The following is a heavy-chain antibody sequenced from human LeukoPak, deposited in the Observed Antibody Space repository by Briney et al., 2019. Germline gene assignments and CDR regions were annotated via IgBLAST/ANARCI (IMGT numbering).Heavy chain of an antibody. D-gene: IGHD3-22*01. CDR2: INPSGGST. V-gene: IGHV1-46*01. CDR1: GYTFTSYY. Sequence: ASVKVSCRASGYTFTSYYMHWVRQAPGQGLEWMGWINPSGGSTSYAQKFQGRVTMTRDMSTSTVYMELSSLRSEDTAVYYCARQNPLYYYDSSGYSNDAFDIWGQGTMVTVSS. J-gene: IGHJ3*02. CDR3: ARQNPLYYYDSSGYSNDAFDI.